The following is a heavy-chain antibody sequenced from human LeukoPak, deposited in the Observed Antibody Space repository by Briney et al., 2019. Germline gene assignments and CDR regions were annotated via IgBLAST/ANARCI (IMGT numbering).Heavy chain of an antibody. J-gene: IGHJ1*01. V-gene: IGHV1-69*13. CDR1: VGTSSSYA. CDR3: ARVGAICSSTSCYHYFQH. Sequence: SVKVSCKASVGTSSSYAISWVRQAPGQGLEWMGGIIPIFGTANYAQKFQGRVTITADESTSTAYMELSSLRSEDTAVYYCARVGAICSSTSCYHYFQHWGQGTLVTVSS. CDR2: IIPIFGTA. D-gene: IGHD2-2*01.